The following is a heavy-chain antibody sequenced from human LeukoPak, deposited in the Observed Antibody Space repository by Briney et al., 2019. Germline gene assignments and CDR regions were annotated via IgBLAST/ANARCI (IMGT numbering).Heavy chain of an antibody. D-gene: IGHD6-19*01. J-gene: IGHJ6*03. CDR2: IIPIFGTA. V-gene: IGHV1-69*13. Sequence: SVKVSCKASGGTFSSYAISWVRQAPGQGLEWMGGIIPIFGTANYAQKFQGRVTITADESTSTAYMELSSLRSEDTAVYYCARQAVAGTGVVYYYYMDVWGKGTTVTISS. CDR3: ARQAVAGTGVVYYYYMDV. CDR1: GGTFSSYA.